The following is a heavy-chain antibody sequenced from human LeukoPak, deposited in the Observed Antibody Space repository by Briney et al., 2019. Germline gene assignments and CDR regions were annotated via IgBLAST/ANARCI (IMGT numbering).Heavy chain of an antibody. CDR2: VGGTGSST. D-gene: IGHD2-15*01. CDR1: GFTFSRYA. CDR3: AKVDRGYDYSYYAMDV. V-gene: IGHV3-23*01. Sequence: GGSLRLSCAASGFTFSRYAMSWVRQAPGKGLEWVSVVGGTGSSTYYADSVKGRFTISRDNSKNTLYLEMSSLRAEDTAVYYCAKVDRGYDYSYYAMDVWGQGTTVTVCS. J-gene: IGHJ6*02.